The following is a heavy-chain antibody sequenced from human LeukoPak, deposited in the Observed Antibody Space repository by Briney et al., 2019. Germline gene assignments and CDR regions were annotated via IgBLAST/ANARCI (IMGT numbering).Heavy chain of an antibody. CDR1: GYTFTSYD. CDR3: ARGGSMVRGVIIRKFDY. J-gene: IGHJ4*02. V-gene: IGHV1-8*01. Sequence: GASVKVSCKASGYTFTSYDINWVRQATGQGLEWMGWMNPNSGNTGYAQKFQGRVTMTSNTSISTAYMELSSLRSEDTAVYYCARGGSMVRGVIIRKFDYWGQGTLVTVSS. D-gene: IGHD3-10*01. CDR2: MNPNSGNT.